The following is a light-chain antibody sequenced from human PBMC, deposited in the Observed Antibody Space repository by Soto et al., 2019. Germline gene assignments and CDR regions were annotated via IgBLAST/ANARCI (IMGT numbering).Light chain of an antibody. CDR2: DVT. CDR3: SSYAGSNNYV. CDR1: SSDVGGYDY. J-gene: IGLJ1*01. V-gene: IGLV2-11*01. Sequence: QSALTQPRSVSGSPGQSVTFSCTGTSSDVGGYDYVSWYQHHPGKAPKLIIFDVTKRPSGVPDRFSGSKSGNTASLTISGLQAEDEADYSCSSYAGSNNYVFGTGTKVTVL.